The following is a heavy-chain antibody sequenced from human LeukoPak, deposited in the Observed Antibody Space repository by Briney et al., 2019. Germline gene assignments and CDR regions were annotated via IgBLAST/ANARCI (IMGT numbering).Heavy chain of an antibody. CDR3: ASGDIVVVPAAPRYYYYYMDV. D-gene: IGHD2-2*01. Sequence: GASVKVSCKASGYTFTGYYMHWVRQAPGQVLEWMGWINPNSGGTNYAQKFQGRVTMTRDTSISTAYMELSRLRSDDTAVYYCASGDIVVVPAAPRYYYYYMDVWGKGTTVTVSS. V-gene: IGHV1-2*02. J-gene: IGHJ6*03. CDR1: GYTFTGYY. CDR2: INPNSGGT.